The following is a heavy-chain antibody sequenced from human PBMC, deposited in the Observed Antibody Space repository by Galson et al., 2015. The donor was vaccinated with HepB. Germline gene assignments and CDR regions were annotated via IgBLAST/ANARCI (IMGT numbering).Heavy chain of an antibody. D-gene: IGHD6-19*01. J-gene: IGHJ4*02. CDR2: IKQDESDK. CDR3: ARDLGRTVAYFDC. V-gene: IGHV3-7*03. Sequence: SLRLSCAASGFTFSSYWMSWVRQAPGKGLEWVASIKQDESDKYYVDSVKGRFTISRDNAKNSLYLQMNSLRAEDTAVYYCARDLGRTVAYFDCWGQGTLVTVSS. CDR1: GFTFSSYW.